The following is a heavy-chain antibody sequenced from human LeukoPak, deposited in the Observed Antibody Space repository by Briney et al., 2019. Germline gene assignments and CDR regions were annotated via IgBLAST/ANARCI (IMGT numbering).Heavy chain of an antibody. Sequence: GRSLRLSCAASGFTFSSYGMHWVRQAPGKGLEWVSAISGTGGSAYYADSVKGRFTISRDNSKNTLYLEMNSLRADDTAVYYCAQAEKRESGHRFQHWGQGILVTVSS. V-gene: IGHV3-23*01. CDR2: ISGTGGSA. D-gene: IGHD3-3*01. CDR3: AQAEKRESGHRFQH. CDR1: GFTFSSYG. J-gene: IGHJ1*01.